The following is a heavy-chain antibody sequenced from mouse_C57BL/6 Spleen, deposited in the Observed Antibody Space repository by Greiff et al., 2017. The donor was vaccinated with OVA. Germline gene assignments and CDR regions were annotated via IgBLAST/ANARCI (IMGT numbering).Heavy chain of an antibody. J-gene: IGHJ2*01. CDR3: ARALYDYNFDY. V-gene: IGHV1-4*01. CDR2: INPSSGYT. CDR1: GYTFTSYT. Sequence: VQLVESGAELARPGASVKMSCKASGYTFTSYTMHWVKQRPGQGLEWIGYINPSSGYTKYNQKFKDKATLTADKSSSTAYMQLSSLTSEDSAVYYCARALYDYNFDYWGQGTTLTVSS. D-gene: IGHD2-4*01.